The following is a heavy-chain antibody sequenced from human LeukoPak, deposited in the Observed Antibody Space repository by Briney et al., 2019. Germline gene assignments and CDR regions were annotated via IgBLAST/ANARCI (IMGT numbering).Heavy chain of an antibody. CDR3: ARKYYDYVWGSYPNHNWFDP. CDR2: ISAYNGNT. Sequence: ASVKVSCKASGYTSTSYGISWVRQAPGQGLEWMGWISAYNGNTNYAQKLQGRVTMTTDTSTSTAYMELRSLRSDDTAVYYCARKYYDYVWGSYPNHNWFDPWGQGTLVTVSS. CDR1: GYTSTSYG. V-gene: IGHV1-18*01. D-gene: IGHD3-16*01. J-gene: IGHJ5*02.